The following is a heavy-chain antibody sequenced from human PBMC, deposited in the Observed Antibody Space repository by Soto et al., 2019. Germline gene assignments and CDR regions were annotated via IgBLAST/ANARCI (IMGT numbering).Heavy chain of an antibody. CDR3: AKILQLGDYAYYYAGMDV. D-gene: IGHD4-17*01. CDR1: GFTFSSYG. CDR2: ISYDGSNK. V-gene: IGHV3-30*18. J-gene: IGHJ6*02. Sequence: QVQLVESGGGVVQPGRSLRLSCAASGFTFSSYGMHWVRQAPGKGLEWVAVISYDGSNKYYADSVKGRLTVSRDNSQNTLYLVRNGLRAEDTAVYYCAKILQLGDYAYYYAGMDVWGHGTTVSVSS.